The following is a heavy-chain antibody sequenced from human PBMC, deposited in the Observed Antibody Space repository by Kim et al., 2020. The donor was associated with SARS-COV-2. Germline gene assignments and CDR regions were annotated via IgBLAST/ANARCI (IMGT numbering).Heavy chain of an antibody. V-gene: IGHV3-23*01. D-gene: IGHD4-4*01. Sequence: ADSGGGRFTTSRDNSKSTVYLQMNSLRSDDTAVYYCANPYSKYYYSMDVWGQGTTVTVSS. J-gene: IGHJ6*02. CDR3: ANPYSKYYYSMDV.